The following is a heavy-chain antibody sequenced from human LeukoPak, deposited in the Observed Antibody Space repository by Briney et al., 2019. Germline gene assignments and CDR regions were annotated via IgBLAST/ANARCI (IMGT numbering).Heavy chain of an antibody. CDR3: ARVYYSNSYDYWYFDL. D-gene: IGHD6-13*01. CDR1: GGSISSGSYY. J-gene: IGHJ2*01. CDR2: IYYSGST. Sequence: PSETLSLTCTVSGGSISSGSYYWGWIRPPAGKGLEWIAYIYYSGSTNYNPSLKSRVTISVDTSKNQFSLKLSSVTAADTAVYYCARVYYSNSYDYWYFDLWGRGTLVTVSS. V-gene: IGHV4-61*10.